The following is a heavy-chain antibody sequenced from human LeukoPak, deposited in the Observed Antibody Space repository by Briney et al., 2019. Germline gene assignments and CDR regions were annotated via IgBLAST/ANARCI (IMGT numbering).Heavy chain of an antibody. Sequence: SETLSLTCTVSGGSISSYYWSWIRQPPGKGLEWIGYIYYSGSTNYNPSLKSRVTISVDTSKNQFSLKLSTVTAADTAVYYCARHRWHCSSTSCYAWGYFDLWGRGTLVTVSS. CDR3: ARHRWHCSSTSCYAWGYFDL. V-gene: IGHV4-59*08. CDR2: IYYSGST. D-gene: IGHD2-2*01. J-gene: IGHJ2*01. CDR1: GGSISSYY.